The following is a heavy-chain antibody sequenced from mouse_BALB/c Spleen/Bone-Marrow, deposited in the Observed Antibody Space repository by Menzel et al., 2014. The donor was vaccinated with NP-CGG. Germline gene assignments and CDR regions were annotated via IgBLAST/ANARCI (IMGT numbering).Heavy chain of an antibody. CDR1: GFNIKDTY. D-gene: IGHD4-1*01. J-gene: IGHJ4*01. CDR2: IDPANGNT. Sequence: EVKLQESGAELVKPGASVKLSCTASGFNIKDTYMHWVKQRPEQGLEWIGRIDPANGNTKYDQKFQGKATITADTSSSTAFLQLSSLTSEDTAVYYCARWEYYAMDYWGQGTSVTVSS. V-gene: IGHV14-3*02. CDR3: ARWEYYAMDY.